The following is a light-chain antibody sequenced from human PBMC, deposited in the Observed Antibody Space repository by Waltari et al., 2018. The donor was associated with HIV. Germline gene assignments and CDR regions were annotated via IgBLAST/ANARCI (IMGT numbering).Light chain of an antibody. V-gene: IGLV2-14*01. CDR1: SRDVGGYNY. CDR3: CSYTSRSTLV. J-gene: IGLJ2*01. Sequence: QSALTQPASVSGSPGQSTTISCTGTSRDVGGYNYVPWYQQPPGQAPKLMIYEVSNRPSRIPTRFSGSKSGNTASLTISVLQAEDEADYYCCSYTSRSTLVFGGGTKLTVL. CDR2: EVS.